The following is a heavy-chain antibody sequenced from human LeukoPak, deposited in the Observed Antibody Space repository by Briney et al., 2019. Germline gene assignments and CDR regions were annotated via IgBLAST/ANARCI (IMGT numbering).Heavy chain of an antibody. CDR3: ASMSAYDYFFNY. CDR1: GGSISSYY. CDR2: FYYRGST. V-gene: IGHV4-59*07. D-gene: IGHD5-12*01. J-gene: IGHJ4*02. Sequence: SDTLTLTCTVSGGSISSYYWSWIRQPPGKGLEWIGYFYYRGSTNYNPSLKSRASISVDTSKNQLSLKLSSVTAADTAVYYCASMSAYDYFFNYWGQGTLVTVSS.